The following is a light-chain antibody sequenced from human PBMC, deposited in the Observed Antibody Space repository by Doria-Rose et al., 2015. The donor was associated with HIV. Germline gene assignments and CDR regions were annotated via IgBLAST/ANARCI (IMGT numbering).Light chain of an antibody. J-gene: IGLJ2*01. CDR3: SSYTLSSTIEGV. CDR2: EVS. V-gene: IGLV2-14*01. Sequence: PKLMIYEVSNRPSGVSNRFSGSKSGNTASLTISGLQAEDEADYYCSSYTLSSTIEGVFGRGTKVTVL.